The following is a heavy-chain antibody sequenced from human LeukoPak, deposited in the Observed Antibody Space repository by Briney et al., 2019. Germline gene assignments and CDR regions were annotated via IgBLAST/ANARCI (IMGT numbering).Heavy chain of an antibody. V-gene: IGHV4-59*01. CDR3: ARAPYFDFWTGYYFDY. CDR2: IYYSGST. Sequence: SETLSLTCTVSGGSISSYYWSWIRQPPGKGLEWIGYIYYSGSTNYNPSLNSRVTMSVDMSKNQFSLKLSSVTAADTAVYYCARAPYFDFWTGYYFDYWGLGTLVTVSS. D-gene: IGHD3-3*01. CDR1: GGSISSYY. J-gene: IGHJ4*02.